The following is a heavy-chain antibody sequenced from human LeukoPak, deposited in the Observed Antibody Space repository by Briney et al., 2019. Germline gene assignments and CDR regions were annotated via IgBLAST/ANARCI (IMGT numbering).Heavy chain of an antibody. CDR1: GFTFSSYW. Sequence: GGSLRLSCAASGFTFSSYWMSWVRQAPGKGLEWVSSISSSSSYIYYADSVKGRFTISRDNAKNSLYLQMNSLRAEDTALYYCARRDIVVVPAAIFGAFDIWGQGTMVTVSS. J-gene: IGHJ3*02. D-gene: IGHD2-2*02. CDR3: ARRDIVVVPAAIFGAFDI. V-gene: IGHV3-21*04. CDR2: ISSSSSYI.